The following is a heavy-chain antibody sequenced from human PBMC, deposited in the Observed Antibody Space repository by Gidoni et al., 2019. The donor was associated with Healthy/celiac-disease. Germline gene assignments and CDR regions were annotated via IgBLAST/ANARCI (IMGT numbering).Heavy chain of an antibody. V-gene: IGHV4-59*01. CDR1: GGSISNYY. J-gene: IGHJ4*02. CDR2: IDYSGST. D-gene: IGHD1-1*01. CDR3: ARGTFRFDY. Sequence: QVQLQESGPGLVKPSETLSLTCSVSGGSISNYYWSWIRQPPGKGLEWIGYIDYSGSTSYNPSLKSRVTISVDTYKNQFSLKLSSVTAADTAMYYCARGTFRFDYWGQGTLVTVSS.